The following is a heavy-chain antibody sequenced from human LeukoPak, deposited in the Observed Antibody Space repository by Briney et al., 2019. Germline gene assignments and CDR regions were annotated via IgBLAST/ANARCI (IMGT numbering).Heavy chain of an antibody. CDR2: ISAYNGNT. CDR1: GYTFTSYG. J-gene: IGHJ4*02. CDR3: ARACGGDCFYYFDY. Sequence: ASVKVYCKASGYTFTSYGISWVRQDPGQGRYWIGWISAYNGNTNYAQKLQGRVTMTTDTSTSTAYMELRSLRSDDTAVYYCARACGGDCFYYFDYWGQGTLVTVSS. V-gene: IGHV1-18*01. D-gene: IGHD2-21*01.